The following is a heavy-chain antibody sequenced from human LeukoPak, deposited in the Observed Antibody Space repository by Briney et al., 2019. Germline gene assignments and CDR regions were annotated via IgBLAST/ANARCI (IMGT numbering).Heavy chain of an antibody. D-gene: IGHD1-26*01. CDR3: ATPSTVGATPRIYLDY. J-gene: IGHJ4*02. V-gene: IGHV3-23*01. CDR2: ISGSGGST. CDR1: GFTFSSYA. Sequence: GGSLRLSCAASGFTFSSYAMSWVRQAPGKGLEWVSAISGSGGSTYYADSVKGRFTISRDNSKNTLYLQMNSLRAEDTAVYYCATPSTVGATPRIYLDYWGQGTLVTVSS.